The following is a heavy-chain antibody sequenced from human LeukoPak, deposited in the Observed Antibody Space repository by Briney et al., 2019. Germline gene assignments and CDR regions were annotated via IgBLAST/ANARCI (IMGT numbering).Heavy chain of an antibody. CDR2: IHNSGTT. Sequence: SETLSLTCTVSGGSISSGGYYWSWIRQHPGKGLEWIGYIHNSGTTYYNPSLKSRLAISVDTSKNQFSLKLSSVTAADTAVYYCARELTGGDNFWSGSPRTNWFDPWGQGTLVTVSS. CDR3: ARELTGGDNFWSGSPRTNWFDP. CDR1: GGSISSGGYY. V-gene: IGHV4-31*03. D-gene: IGHD3-3*01. J-gene: IGHJ5*02.